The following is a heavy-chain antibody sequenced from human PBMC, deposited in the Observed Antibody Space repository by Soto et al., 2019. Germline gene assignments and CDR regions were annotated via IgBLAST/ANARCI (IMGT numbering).Heavy chain of an antibody. CDR1: GFTVSSNY. Sequence: GGSLRLSCAASGFTVSSNYMSWVRQAPGKGLEWVSVIYSGGSTYYADSVKGRFTISRDNSKNTLYLQMNSLRAEDTAVYYCAFRYSSGWYFDYWGQGTLVTVSS. J-gene: IGHJ4*02. CDR3: AFRYSSGWYFDY. D-gene: IGHD6-19*01. V-gene: IGHV3-66*01. CDR2: IYSGGST.